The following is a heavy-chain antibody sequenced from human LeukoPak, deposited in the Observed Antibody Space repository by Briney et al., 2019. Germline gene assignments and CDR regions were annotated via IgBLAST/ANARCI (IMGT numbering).Heavy chain of an antibody. CDR1: GYIFRTFG. D-gene: IGHD7-27*01. Sequence: GRTLRLSCEASGYIFRTFGAIWARQAPGRGLVGLKAITHVSDHTYSSDAVERRTSITRHNSQNTLYLQMCGPSADNTARYYCVKTGAPTGSWGPGTLVIVSS. CDR3: VKTGAPTGS. J-gene: IGHJ5*02. CDR2: ITHVSDHT. V-gene: IGHV3-23*01.